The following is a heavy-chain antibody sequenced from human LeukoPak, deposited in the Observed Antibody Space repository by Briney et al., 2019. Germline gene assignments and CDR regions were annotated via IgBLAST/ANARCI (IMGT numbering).Heavy chain of an antibody. V-gene: IGHV3-48*04. Sequence: PGGSLRLSCAASRFTFSSYNMNWVRQAPGKGLEWISHISASSGTIYYADSVKGRFTISRDNAKNSLYLQMNSLRAEDTAVYYCARDRGGSYSAIDYWGQGTLVTVSS. D-gene: IGHD1-26*01. J-gene: IGHJ4*02. CDR2: ISASSGTI. CDR1: RFTFSSYN. CDR3: ARDRGGSYSAIDY.